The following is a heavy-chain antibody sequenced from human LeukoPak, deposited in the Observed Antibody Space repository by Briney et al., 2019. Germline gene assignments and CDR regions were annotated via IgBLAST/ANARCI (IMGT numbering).Heavy chain of an antibody. D-gene: IGHD2-15*01. CDR1: GFTFDDYA. V-gene: IGHV3-9*01. CDR3: ARGYCSGGSCVDFDY. Sequence: GGSLRLSCAASGFTFDDYAMHWVRHAPGKGLEWVSGISWNSGSIGYADSVKGRFTISRDNAKNSLYLQMNSLRAEDTALYYCARGYCSGGSCVDFDYWGQGTLVTVSS. J-gene: IGHJ4*02. CDR2: ISWNSGSI.